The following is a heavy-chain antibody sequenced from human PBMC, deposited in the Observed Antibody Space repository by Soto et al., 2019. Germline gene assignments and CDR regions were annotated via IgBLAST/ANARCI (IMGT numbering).Heavy chain of an antibody. V-gene: IGHV1-46*01. D-gene: IGHD1-26*01. Sequence: QVQLVQSGAEAKKPGASVKVSCKASGYTFTTYFMHWVRQAPGQGLEWMGLINAAGTTSYAQKFQGRVTMTRDTSATTVYMELGSLRSEDTAVYYCARDWELGYWGQGTLVTVSS. CDR2: INAAGTT. J-gene: IGHJ4*02. CDR3: ARDWELGY. CDR1: GYTFTTYF.